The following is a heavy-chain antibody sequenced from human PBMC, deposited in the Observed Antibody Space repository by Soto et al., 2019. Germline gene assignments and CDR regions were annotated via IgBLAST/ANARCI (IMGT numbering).Heavy chain of an antibody. CDR1: GFTFSSYA. V-gene: IGHV3-30-3*01. Sequence: PGGSLRLSCAASGFTFSSYAMHWVRQAPGKGLEWVAVISYDVSNKYYADSVKGRFTISRDNSKNTLYLQMNSLRAEDTAVYYCARDPINYYDSSGYYGSFDYWGPGTLVTVSS. J-gene: IGHJ4*02. CDR3: ARDPINYYDSSGYYGSFDY. CDR2: ISYDVSNK. D-gene: IGHD3-22*01.